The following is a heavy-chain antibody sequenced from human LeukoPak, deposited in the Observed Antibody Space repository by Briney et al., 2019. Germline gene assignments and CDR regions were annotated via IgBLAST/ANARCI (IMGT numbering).Heavy chain of an antibody. J-gene: IGHJ5*02. CDR3: ARNIGWFDP. Sequence: RPSETLSPTCTVSGGSISSYYWSWIRQPPGKGLEWIGYMYYSGSTNYNPSLKSRVTISLDTSKNKFPLKLSSVTAADTAVYYCARNIGWFDPWGQRTLVTVSS. CDR2: MYYSGST. V-gene: IGHV4-59*01. D-gene: IGHD2/OR15-2a*01. CDR1: GGSISSYY.